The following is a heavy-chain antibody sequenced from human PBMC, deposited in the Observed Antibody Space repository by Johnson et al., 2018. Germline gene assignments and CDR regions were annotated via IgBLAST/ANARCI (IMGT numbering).Heavy chain of an antibody. J-gene: IGHJ3*02. D-gene: IGHD3-16*02. CDR3: ARLYVWGSYRDAFDI. V-gene: IGHV3-30-3*01. Sequence: VQLVESGGGVVQPGRSLRLSCAASGFTFSDYALHWVRQAPGEGLEWIAVISYDGNNNYYVDSVKGRFTVSRDNSKNTLYLQMNSLRLGDTDVYYCARLYVWGSYRDAFDIWGQGTMVTVSS. CDR1: GFTFSDYA. CDR2: ISYDGNNN.